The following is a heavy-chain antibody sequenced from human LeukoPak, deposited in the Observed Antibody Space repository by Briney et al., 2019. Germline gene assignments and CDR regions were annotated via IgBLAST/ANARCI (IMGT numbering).Heavy chain of an antibody. Sequence: GGSLRLSCAASGFTFSSYWMSWVRQAPGKGLEWVANIKQDGSEKYYVDSVKGRFTISRDNSKNTLYLQMNSLRAENTAVYYCARDYRQLSYFDYWGQGTLVTVSS. CDR3: ARDYRQLSYFDY. D-gene: IGHD4-4*01. J-gene: IGHJ4*02. V-gene: IGHV3-7*01. CDR1: GFTFSSYW. CDR2: IKQDGSEK.